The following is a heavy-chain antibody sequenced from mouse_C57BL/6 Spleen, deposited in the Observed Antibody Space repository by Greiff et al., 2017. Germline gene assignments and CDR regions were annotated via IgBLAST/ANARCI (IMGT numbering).Heavy chain of an antibody. CDR2: ISYSGST. V-gene: IGHV3-1*01. Sequence: EVKLVESGPGMVKPSQSLSLTCTVTGYSITSGYDWHWIRHFPGNKLEWMGYISYSGSTNYNPSLKSRISITHDTSKNHFFLKLNSVTTEDTATYYCARGGYSNYVYAMDYWGQGTSVTVSS. J-gene: IGHJ4*01. D-gene: IGHD2-5*01. CDR3: ARGGYSNYVYAMDY. CDR1: GYSITSGYD.